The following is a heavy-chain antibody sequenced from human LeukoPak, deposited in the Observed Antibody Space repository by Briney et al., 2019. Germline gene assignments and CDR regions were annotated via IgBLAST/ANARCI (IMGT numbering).Heavy chain of an antibody. CDR3: AKGDGYNGCFDI. CDR1: GLTFDDYT. J-gene: IGHJ4*02. D-gene: IGHD5-24*01. V-gene: IGHV3-43*01. CDR2: ISRNGTNA. Sequence: GGSLRLSCAVSGLTFDDYTMHWVRQRPGKGLEWVSFISRNGTNAYYVDSVRGRFTISRDNSKNSLSLEMNRLTSDDTALYYCAKGDGYNGCFDIWGQGTQVTVSS.